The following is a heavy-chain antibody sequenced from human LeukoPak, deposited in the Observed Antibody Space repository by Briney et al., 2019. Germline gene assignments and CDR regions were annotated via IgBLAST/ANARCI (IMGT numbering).Heavy chain of an antibody. CDR2: ISYDGSNK. D-gene: IGHD2-2*01. V-gene: IGHV3-30*04. CDR3: APRGPSSFDY. Sequence: PGGSLRLSCAASGFTFSSYAMHWVRQAPGKGLEWVAVISYDGSNKYYADSVKGRFTISRDNSKNTLYLQMNSLRAEDTAVYYCAPRGPSSFDYWGQGTLVTVSS. J-gene: IGHJ4*02. CDR1: GFTFSSYA.